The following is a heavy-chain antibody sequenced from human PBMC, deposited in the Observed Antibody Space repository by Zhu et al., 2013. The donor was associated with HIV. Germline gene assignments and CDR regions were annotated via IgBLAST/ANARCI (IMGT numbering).Heavy chain of an antibody. D-gene: IGHD4-17*01. CDR1: GGTFSSYT. CDR2: IIPILGIA. V-gene: IGHV1-69*08. J-gene: IGHJ1*01. CDR3: ARDPQMGLRRYFQH. Sequence: QVQLVQSGAEVKKPGSSVKVSCKASGGTFSSYTISWVRQAPGQGLEWMGRIIPILGIANYAQKFQGRVTITADKSTSTAYMELSSLRSEDTAVYYCARDPQMGLRRYFQHWGQGTLVTVSS.